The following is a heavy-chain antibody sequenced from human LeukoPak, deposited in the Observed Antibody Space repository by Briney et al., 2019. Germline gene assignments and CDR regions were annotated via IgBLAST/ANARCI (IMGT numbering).Heavy chain of an antibody. CDR1: GFTFSSYW. V-gene: IGHV3-7*01. J-gene: IGHJ4*02. D-gene: IGHD3-22*01. CDR3: ARDTPWDYYDSSGYLDY. Sequence: GGSLRLSCAASGFTFSSYWMSWVRQAPGKGLEWVANIKQDGSEKYYVDSVKGRFTISRDNAKNSLYLQMNSLRAEDTAVYYCARDTPWDYYDSSGYLDYWGQGTLVTVSS. CDR2: IKQDGSEK.